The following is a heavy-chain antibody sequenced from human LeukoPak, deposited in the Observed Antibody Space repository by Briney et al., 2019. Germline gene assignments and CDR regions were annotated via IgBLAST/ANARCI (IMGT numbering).Heavy chain of an antibody. V-gene: IGHV3-23*01. Sequence: GGSLRLSCAASGFTFSSYAMSWVRQAPGKGLEWVSAISTSGGSSYYADSVKGRFTISRDNSKNTLYLQMNSLRAEDTAVYYCAKDLGAGSGPYPFDCWGQGTLVTVSS. CDR2: ISTSGGSS. CDR3: AKDLGAGSGPYPFDC. J-gene: IGHJ4*02. CDR1: GFTFSSYA. D-gene: IGHD1-26*01.